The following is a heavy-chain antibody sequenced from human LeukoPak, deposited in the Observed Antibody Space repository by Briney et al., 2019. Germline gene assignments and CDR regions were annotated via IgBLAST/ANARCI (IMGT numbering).Heavy chain of an antibody. CDR3: VRGGGWGISSNWLES. V-gene: IGHV3-13*04. D-gene: IGHD7-27*01. J-gene: IGHJ5*01. Sequence: QAGGSLRLSCAASGFTFSSHDMHWVRHAAGKGLEWVSGFIPAGDRYSAESVKGRFTISRDNAKSSLYLQMNSLRVGDTAIYYCVRGGGWGISSNWLESWGQGILVTVSS. CDR1: GFTFSSHD. CDR2: FIPAGDR.